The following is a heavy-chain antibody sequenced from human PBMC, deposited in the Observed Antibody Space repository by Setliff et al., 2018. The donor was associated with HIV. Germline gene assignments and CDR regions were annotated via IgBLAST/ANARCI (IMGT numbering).Heavy chain of an antibody. CDR2: ISASNGDT. Sequence: ASVKVSCKASGYIFTSYLISWVRQAPGHGLEWMGWISASNGDTNYAQKFQGRVTMTTDTSTTTAHMELKSLRSDDTAVYYCARMGSGWFIGLDPWGQGSLVTVSS. J-gene: IGHJ5*02. CDR3: ARMGSGWFIGLDP. V-gene: IGHV1-18*01. D-gene: IGHD6-19*01. CDR1: GYIFTSYL.